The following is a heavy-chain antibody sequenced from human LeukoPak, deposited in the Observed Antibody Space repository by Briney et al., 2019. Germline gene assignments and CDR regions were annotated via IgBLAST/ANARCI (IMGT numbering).Heavy chain of an antibody. CDR1: GGSFSGYY. CDR3: ASAVGIAAAGIDY. Sequence: SQTLSLTCAVYGGSFSGYYWSWIRQPPGKGLEWIGEINHSGSTNYNPSLKSRVTISVDTSKNQFSLKLSSVTAADTAVYYCASAVGIAAAGIDYWGQGTLVTVSS. V-gene: IGHV4-34*01. D-gene: IGHD6-13*01. J-gene: IGHJ4*02. CDR2: INHSGST.